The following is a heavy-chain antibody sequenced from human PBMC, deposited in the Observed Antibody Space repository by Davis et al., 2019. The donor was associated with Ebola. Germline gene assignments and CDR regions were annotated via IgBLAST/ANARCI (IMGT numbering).Heavy chain of an antibody. D-gene: IGHD6-6*01. CDR1: GGTFSSYA. CDR2: ITPILGIA. J-gene: IGHJ2*01. V-gene: IGHV1-69*10. Sequence: SVKVSCKASGGTFSSYAISWVRQAPGQGLEWMGGITPILGIANYAQKSQGRVTITADESTSTAYMELSSLRSEDTAVYYCASGLVRGESYWYFDLWGRGTLVTVSS. CDR3: ASGLVRGESYWYFDL.